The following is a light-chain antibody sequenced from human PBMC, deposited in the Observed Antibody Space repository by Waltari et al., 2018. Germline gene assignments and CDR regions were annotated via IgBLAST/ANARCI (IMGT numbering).Light chain of an antibody. CDR1: SSDIGGYNY. CDR3: SSYITSSTLEL. Sequence: QSALTQPASVSGSPGQSITISCTGTSSDIGGYNYVSWYQQNPGKAPKLMIYDVSNRPSGVSNRFSGSKSGNTASLTISGLQAEDEADYYCSSYITSSTLELFGGGTSLTVL. J-gene: IGLJ2*01. V-gene: IGLV2-14*03. CDR2: DVS.